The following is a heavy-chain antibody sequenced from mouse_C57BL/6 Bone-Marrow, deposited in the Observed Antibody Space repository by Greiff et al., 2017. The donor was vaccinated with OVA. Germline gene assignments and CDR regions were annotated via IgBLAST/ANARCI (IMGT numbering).Heavy chain of an antibody. CDR1: GYTFTSYW. V-gene: IGHV1-50*01. D-gene: IGHD1-1*01. Sequence: QVQLQQPGAELVKPGASVKLSCKASGYTFTSYWMQWVKQRPGQGLEWIGEIDPSDSYTNYNQKFKGKATLTVDTSYSTAYMQLSSLTSEDSAVYYCYYGSSYYWGQGTTLTVSS. CDR3: YYGSSYY. CDR2: IDPSDSYT. J-gene: IGHJ2*01.